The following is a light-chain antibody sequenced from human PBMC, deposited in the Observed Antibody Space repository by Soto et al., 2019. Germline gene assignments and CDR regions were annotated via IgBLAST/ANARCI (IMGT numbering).Light chain of an antibody. V-gene: IGKV3-11*01. CDR1: QSVSSY. J-gene: IGKJ5*01. Sequence: EIVLTQSPATLSLSPGERATLSCRASQSVSSYLAWYQQKPGQAPRLLIYEASNRATGIPARFSGSGSGTDFTLTISSLEPEDFAVYYCQQRSNWPPPAFGQGTRLEIK. CDR3: QQRSNWPPPA. CDR2: EAS.